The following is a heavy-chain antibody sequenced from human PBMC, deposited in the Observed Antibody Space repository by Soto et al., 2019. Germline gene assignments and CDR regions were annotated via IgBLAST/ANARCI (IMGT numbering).Heavy chain of an antibody. J-gene: IGHJ4*02. V-gene: IGHV4-34*01. Sequence: SETQSLTCAVYGGSFSGYCWTWIRQPPGKALEWIGQINHSGSANYNPSLKSRVTISVATPKNQFSLELASVTAADTAVYYCARGLFSEDSYSGGWYFFDYWGQGTLVTVSS. CDR3: ARGLFSEDSYSGGWYFFDY. D-gene: IGHD3-10*01. CDR2: INHSGSA. CDR1: GGSFSGYC.